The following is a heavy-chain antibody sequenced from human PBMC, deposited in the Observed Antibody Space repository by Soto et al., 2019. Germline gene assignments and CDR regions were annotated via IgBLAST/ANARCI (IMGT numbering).Heavy chain of an antibody. Sequence: QLQLQESGSGLVRPSQTLSLTCAVSGGSISSGGYSWNWIRQPPGKGLELIGYISHSGSTLYNPSLQRRVTISVDKSKNQFSLKLSSVTAADTAVYYCARDQLEGNWFDPWGQGTLVTVSS. CDR1: GGSISSGGYS. V-gene: IGHV4-30-2*01. D-gene: IGHD1-1*01. CDR3: ARDQLEGNWFDP. CDR2: ISHSGST. J-gene: IGHJ5*02.